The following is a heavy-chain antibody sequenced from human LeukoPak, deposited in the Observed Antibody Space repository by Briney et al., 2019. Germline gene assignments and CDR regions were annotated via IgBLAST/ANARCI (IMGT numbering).Heavy chain of an antibody. CDR1: GFTFSSYG. Sequence: GGSLRLSCAASGFTFSSYGMHWVRQAPGKGLEWVAFIRYDGSNKYYADSVKGRFTISRDNSKNTLYLQMNSLRAEDTAVYYCARDPVRHRGGYFDYWGQGTLVTVSS. J-gene: IGHJ4*02. D-gene: IGHD3-10*01. CDR3: ARDPVRHRGGYFDY. V-gene: IGHV3-30*02. CDR2: IRYDGSNK.